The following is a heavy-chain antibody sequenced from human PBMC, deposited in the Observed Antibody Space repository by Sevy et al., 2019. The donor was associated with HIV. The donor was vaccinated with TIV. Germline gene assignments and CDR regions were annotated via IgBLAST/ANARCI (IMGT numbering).Heavy chain of an antibody. CDR3: ARDRYYDASGYYYYYYGMDV. V-gene: IGHV3-66*01. J-gene: IGHJ6*02. CDR2: IDSDGSA. D-gene: IGHD3-22*01. CDR1: GFSFSYYG. Sequence: GGSLRLSCIGSGFSFSYYGIHWVRLAPEKGLEWVSLIDSDGSAYYADSVKGRFTISRDNVKNTLYLQINALRAEDTGLYFCARDRYYDASGYYYYYYGMDVWGQGTTVTVSS.